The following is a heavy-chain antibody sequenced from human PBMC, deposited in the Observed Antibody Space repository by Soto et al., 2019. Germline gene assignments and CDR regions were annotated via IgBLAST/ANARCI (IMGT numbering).Heavy chain of an antibody. Sequence: GGALRLSCTASGFTFSSYGMHWVRPAPGKGLVWVSRINRDGSSTTYADSARGRVTISRDNAKNTLYLQVNGLRAEDTAVYYCAREIATTGEYYFDYWGQGILVTVSS. V-gene: IGHV3-74*01. CDR2: INRDGSST. CDR3: AREIATTGEYYFDY. J-gene: IGHJ4*02. D-gene: IGHD6-13*01. CDR1: GFTFSSYG.